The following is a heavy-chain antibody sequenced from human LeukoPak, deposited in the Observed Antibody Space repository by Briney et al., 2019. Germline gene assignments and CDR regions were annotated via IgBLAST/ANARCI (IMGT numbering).Heavy chain of an antibody. V-gene: IGHV3-23*01. D-gene: IGHD3-10*01. Sequence: GGSLRLSCAASGFTFSTYAMTWVRQAPGKGLQWVSTISVSGENTYYADSVKGRFTISRDISKNTLFLQMNSLRAEDTAVYYCAKAYGSGYYYAYFDYWGQGTLVTVSS. CDR2: ISVSGENT. J-gene: IGHJ4*02. CDR3: AKAYGSGYYYAYFDY. CDR1: GFTFSTYA.